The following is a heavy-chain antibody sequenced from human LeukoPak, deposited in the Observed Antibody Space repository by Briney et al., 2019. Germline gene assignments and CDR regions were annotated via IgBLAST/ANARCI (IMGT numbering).Heavy chain of an antibody. Sequence: GGSLRLSCAASGFTFSSYWMNWVRQAPGKGLEWVARIKSDGIHTTYAYSVEGRFTISRDNAKNMLYLQMNSLRAEDTAVYYCVNYGWGRPAWGQGTLVTVSS. CDR2: IKSDGIHT. V-gene: IGHV3-74*03. D-gene: IGHD3-10*01. J-gene: IGHJ4*02. CDR1: GFTFSSYW. CDR3: VNYGWGRPA.